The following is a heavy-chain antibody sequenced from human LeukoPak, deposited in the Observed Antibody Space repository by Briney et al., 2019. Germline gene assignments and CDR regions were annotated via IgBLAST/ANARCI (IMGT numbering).Heavy chain of an antibody. V-gene: IGHV3-9*01. CDR2: ISWNSRII. CDR1: GFIFDDYA. Sequence: GGSLRLSCAASGFIFDDYAMYWVRQAPGKGLKWVSGISWNSRIIDYADSVKGRFTISRDNAKRALYLQMNTLTTEDTAFYFCARLTGAASGTYYFDFWGQGTLVTVSS. CDR3: ARLTGAASGTYYFDF. D-gene: IGHD3-9*01. J-gene: IGHJ4*02.